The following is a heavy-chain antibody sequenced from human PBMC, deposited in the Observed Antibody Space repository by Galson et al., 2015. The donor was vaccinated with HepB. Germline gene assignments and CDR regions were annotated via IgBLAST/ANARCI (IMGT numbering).Heavy chain of an antibody. V-gene: IGHV1-69*13. Sequence: SVKVSCKASGGTFSSYAISWVRQAPGQGLEWMGGIIPIFGTANYAQKFQGRVTITADESTSTAYMELSSLRSEDTAVYYCASATLYGDPRGEMDYYYYYMDVWGKGTTVTVSS. CDR1: GGTFSSYA. CDR3: ASATLYGDPRGEMDYYYYYMDV. D-gene: IGHD4-17*01. CDR2: IIPIFGTA. J-gene: IGHJ6*03.